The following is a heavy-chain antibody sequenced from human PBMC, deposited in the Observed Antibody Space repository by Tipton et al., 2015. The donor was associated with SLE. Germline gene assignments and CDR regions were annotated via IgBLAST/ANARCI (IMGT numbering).Heavy chain of an antibody. V-gene: IGHV1-46*01. CDR3: ARGGLAGYYFDY. Sequence: QLVQSGAEVKKPGASVKVSCKASGYTLTRYYMHWVRQAPGQGLEWMGIINPSGGSTSYAQKFQGRVTMTRDTSTSTVYMELSSLISEDTAVYYCARGGLAGYYFDYWGQGTLVTVSS. CDR2: INPSGGST. D-gene: IGHD3-3*02. CDR1: GYTLTRYY. J-gene: IGHJ4*02.